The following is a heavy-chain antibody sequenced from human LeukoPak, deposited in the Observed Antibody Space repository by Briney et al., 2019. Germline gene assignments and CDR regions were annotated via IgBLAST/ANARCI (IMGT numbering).Heavy chain of an antibody. CDR3: ARAMSTFGGVRNYFDS. D-gene: IGHD3-16*01. J-gene: IGHJ4*02. V-gene: IGHV3-48*04. CDR2: VSISSGTI. Sequence: PGGSLRLSCAASGFTFSGHNMNWVRQAPGKGLGWVSFVSISSGTIYYADSVKGRFRISRDNAKSSLDLEMNSLRAEDTAVYYCARAMSTFGGVRNYFDSWGQGTLVTVSS. CDR1: GFTFSGHN.